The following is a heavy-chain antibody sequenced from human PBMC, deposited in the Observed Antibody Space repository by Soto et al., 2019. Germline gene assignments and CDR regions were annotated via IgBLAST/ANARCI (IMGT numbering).Heavy chain of an antibody. D-gene: IGHD3-10*01. CDR3: TRHRGAQDTMVRGVRLRHYGMDV. J-gene: IGHJ6*02. Sequence: GGSLRLSCAASGFTFSGSAMHWVRQASGKGLEWVGRIRSKANSYATAYAASVKGRFTISRDDSKNTAYLQMNSLKTEDTAVYYCTRHRGAQDTMVRGVRLRHYGMDVWGQGTTVTVSS. V-gene: IGHV3-73*01. CDR2: IRSKANSYAT. CDR1: GFTFSGSA.